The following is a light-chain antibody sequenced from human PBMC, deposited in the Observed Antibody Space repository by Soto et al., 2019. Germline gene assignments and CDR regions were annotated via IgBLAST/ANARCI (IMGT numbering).Light chain of an antibody. J-gene: IGKJ3*01. CDR2: GAS. Sequence: IQLTQSPSSLSASVGDRVTITCRASEGISSFLAWYQQKPGKAPTLMISGASTLQSGFAARFSGSGYGTDFTLTIGSLQPEDFATYYWQQLNSLSSPFCLGTKVY. CDR1: EGISSF. CDR3: QQLNSLSSP. V-gene: IGKV1-9*01.